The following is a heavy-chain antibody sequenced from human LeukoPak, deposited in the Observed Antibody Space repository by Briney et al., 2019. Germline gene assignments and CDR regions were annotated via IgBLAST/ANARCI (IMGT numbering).Heavy chain of an antibody. J-gene: IGHJ5*02. CDR1: GYTFTGYY. Sequence: ASVKVSCKASGYTFTGYYMHWVRQPPGQGLEWMGWINPNSRGTDYAQKFQGRVTMTRDTSISTAYMEVSRLRSDDTAVYYCARDYYDSSGYSRFDPWGQGTLVTVSS. CDR3: ARDYYDSSGYSRFDP. V-gene: IGHV1-2*02. D-gene: IGHD3-22*01. CDR2: INPNSRGT.